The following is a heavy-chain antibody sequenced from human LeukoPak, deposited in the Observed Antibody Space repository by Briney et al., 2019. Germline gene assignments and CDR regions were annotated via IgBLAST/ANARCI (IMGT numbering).Heavy chain of an antibody. CDR3: ARDAGSYYPTHTLDY. CDR2: ISGSGGST. V-gene: IGHV3-23*01. J-gene: IGHJ4*02. D-gene: IGHD1-26*01. Sequence: PGGSLRLSCAASGFTFSSYAMSWVSQAPGKGLEWVSAISGSGGSTYYADSVKGRFTISRDNSKNTLYLQMNSLRAEDTAVYYCARDAGSYYPTHTLDYWGQGTLVTVSS. CDR1: GFTFSSYA.